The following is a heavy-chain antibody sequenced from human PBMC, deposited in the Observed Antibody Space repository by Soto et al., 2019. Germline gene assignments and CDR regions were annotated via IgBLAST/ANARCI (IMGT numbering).Heavy chain of an antibody. CDR1: GFTFSSYW. D-gene: IGHD3-16*02. CDR2: INSDGSST. J-gene: IGHJ6*02. V-gene: IGHV3-74*01. Sequence: SGGSLRLSCAASGFTFSSYWMHSVRQAPGKGLVWVSRINSDGSSTSYADSVKGRFTISRDNAKNTLYLQMNSLRAEDTAVYYCARELSPVFRYYYYGMDVWGQGTTVTV. CDR3: ARELSPVFRYYYYGMDV.